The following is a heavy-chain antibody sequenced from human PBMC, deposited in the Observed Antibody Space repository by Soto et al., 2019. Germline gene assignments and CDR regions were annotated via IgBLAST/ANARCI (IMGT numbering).Heavy chain of an antibody. V-gene: IGHV3-49*03. CDR3: TRGGGLVAARSYYYYYMDV. CDR2: IRSKAYGGTT. J-gene: IGHJ6*03. CDR1: GFTFGDYA. D-gene: IGHD6-6*01. Sequence: SGGSLRLSCTASGFTFGDYAMSWFRQAPGKGLEWVGFIRSKAYGGTTEYAASVKGRFTISRDDSKSIAYLQMNSLKTEDTAVYYCTRGGGLVAARSYYYYYMDVWGKGTTVTVSS.